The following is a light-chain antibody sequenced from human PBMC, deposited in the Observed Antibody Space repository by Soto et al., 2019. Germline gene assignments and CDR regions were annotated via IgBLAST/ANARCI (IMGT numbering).Light chain of an antibody. CDR3: QQFSNYPHV. Sequence: DIQMTQSPSTLSGSVGDRVTITCRASQTISSWLAWYQQKPGKAPKLLIYKASTLKSGVPSRFSGSGSGTDFTLTISSLQPEDFAIYYCQQFSNYPHVFGQGTRLEIK. V-gene: IGKV1-5*03. CDR2: KAS. CDR1: QTISSW. J-gene: IGKJ5*01.